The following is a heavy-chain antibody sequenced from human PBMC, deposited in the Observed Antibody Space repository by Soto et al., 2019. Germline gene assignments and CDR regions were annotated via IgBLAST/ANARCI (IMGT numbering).Heavy chain of an antibody. Sequence: SETLSLTCTVSGGSISSSSYYWGWIRQPPGKGLEWIGSIYYSGSTYYNPSLKSRVTISVDTSKNQFSLKLSSVTAADTAVYYCARDWVVTAIPGDYYYGMDVWGQGTTVTVSS. CDR2: IYYSGST. CDR1: GGSISSSSYY. D-gene: IGHD2-21*02. CDR3: ARDWVVTAIPGDYYYGMDV. V-gene: IGHV4-39*07. J-gene: IGHJ6*02.